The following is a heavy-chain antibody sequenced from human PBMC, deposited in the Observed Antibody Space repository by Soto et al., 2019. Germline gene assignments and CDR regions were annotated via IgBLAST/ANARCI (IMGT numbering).Heavy chain of an antibody. J-gene: IGHJ5*02. CDR2: ISDSGGRT. D-gene: IGHD2-15*01. V-gene: IGHV3-23*01. Sequence: PGGSLRLSCAASGFTFSDYAMSWVRQAPGKGLEWVSVISDSGGRTFYADSVKGRFTISRDNSKNTLYLQMNSLRADDTAVYYCAKDPSPLYCSGITCTSSTSWGQGTLVTVSS. CDR1: GFTFSDYA. CDR3: AKDPSPLYCSGITCTSSTS.